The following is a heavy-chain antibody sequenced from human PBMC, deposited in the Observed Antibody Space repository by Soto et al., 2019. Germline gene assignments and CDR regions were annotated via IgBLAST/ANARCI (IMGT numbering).Heavy chain of an antibody. D-gene: IGHD4-4*01. CDR2: IIPIFGTA. CDR1: GGSFSNFG. Sequence: GPPVKVSCKASGGSFSNFGGSWVRQAPGQGLEWMGGIIPIFGTANYAQKFQGRVTITADESTSTAYMELSSLRSEDTAVYYCARNPSPDYSNPLYYYYYYGMDVWGQGTTVTVSS. V-gene: IGHV1-69*13. J-gene: IGHJ6*02. CDR3: ARNPSPDYSNPLYYYYYYGMDV.